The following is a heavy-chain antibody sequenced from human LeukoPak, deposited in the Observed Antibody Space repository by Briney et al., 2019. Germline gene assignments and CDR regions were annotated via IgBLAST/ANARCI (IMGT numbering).Heavy chain of an antibody. V-gene: IGHV3-23*01. Sequence: GGSLRLSCAASGFTFSSYAMSWVRQAPGKGLEWVSAISGDDGSTYYADSLKGRFTISRDNPKNTLYLQMNSLRAEDTAVYYCAKDISQGYTYGFIEQDFWGQGTLVTVSS. CDR1: GFTFSSYA. J-gene: IGHJ4*02. D-gene: IGHD5-18*01. CDR3: AKDISQGYTYGFIEQDF. CDR2: ISGDDGST.